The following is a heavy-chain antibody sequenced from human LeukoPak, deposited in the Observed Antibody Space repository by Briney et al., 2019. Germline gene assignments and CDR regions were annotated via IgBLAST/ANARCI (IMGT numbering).Heavy chain of an antibody. J-gene: IGHJ3*02. CDR1: GFTFNSYG. V-gene: IGHV3-30*02. CDR3: ARIWSSVVGAFDI. Sequence: GGSLRLSCAASGFTFNSYGMHWVRQAPGKGLEWVAFIRYDGTNTYYADSVKGRFTISRDNAKNTLYLQMNSLRAEDTAVYYCARIWSSVVGAFDIWGQGTMVTVSS. CDR2: IRYDGTNT. D-gene: IGHD6-19*01.